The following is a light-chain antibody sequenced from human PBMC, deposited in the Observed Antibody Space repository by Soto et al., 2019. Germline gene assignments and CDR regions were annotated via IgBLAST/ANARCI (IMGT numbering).Light chain of an antibody. CDR3: QQYNNWTPTWT. J-gene: IGKJ1*01. CDR2: GAS. Sequence: EIVMTQSPATLSVSPGERATLSCRASQSVSSNLAWYQQKPGQVPRLLIYGASTRATGIPARFSGSGSGTEFTLPISSLQSEDFAVYYCQQYNNWTPTWTFGQGTQVEIK. CDR1: QSVSSN. V-gene: IGKV3-15*01.